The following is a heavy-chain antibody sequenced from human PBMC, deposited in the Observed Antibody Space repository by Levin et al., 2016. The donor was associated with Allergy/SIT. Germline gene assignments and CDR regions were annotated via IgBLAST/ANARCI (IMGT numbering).Heavy chain of an antibody. J-gene: IGHJ6*02. V-gene: IGHV4-39*01. Sequence: ESLKISCNVSGGSISGSSFFWGWIRQPPGKGLDWIGSVFYGGSTYYNPSLKSRVTISVDTSKNQFSLKVNSVTAADTAMYYCARQRVSISGGVVIPMKYYYGMDVWGQGTTVTVSS. CDR1: GGSISGSSFF. D-gene: IGHD3-3*01. CDR2: VFYGGST. CDR3: ARQRVSISGGVVIPMKYYYGMDV.